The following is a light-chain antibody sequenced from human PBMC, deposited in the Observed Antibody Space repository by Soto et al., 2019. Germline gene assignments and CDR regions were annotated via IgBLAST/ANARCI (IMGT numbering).Light chain of an antibody. Sequence: ETVMTQSPATLSVSPGERATLSCRASQGVSSNLAWYQQKPCQAPRLLIYSASTRSTGIPARFSGSGSGTEFTLTISSLQSEDFAVYYCQKYNNWPPITFGQGTKLEIK. CDR2: SAS. CDR3: QKYNNWPPIT. CDR1: QGVSSN. V-gene: IGKV3-15*01. J-gene: IGKJ2*01.